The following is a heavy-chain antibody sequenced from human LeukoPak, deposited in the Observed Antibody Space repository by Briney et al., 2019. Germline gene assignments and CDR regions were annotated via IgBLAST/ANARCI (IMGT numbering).Heavy chain of an antibody. CDR2: IYYSGST. J-gene: IGHJ5*02. Sequence: SETLSLTCTVSGGSISSYYWSWIRQPPGKGLEWIGYIYYSGSTNYNPSLKGRVTISVDTSKNQFSLKLSSVTAADTAVYYCARERYCTNGVCYWFDPWGQGTLVTVSS. CDR1: GGSISSYY. V-gene: IGHV4-59*01. CDR3: ARERYCTNGVCYWFDP. D-gene: IGHD2-8*01.